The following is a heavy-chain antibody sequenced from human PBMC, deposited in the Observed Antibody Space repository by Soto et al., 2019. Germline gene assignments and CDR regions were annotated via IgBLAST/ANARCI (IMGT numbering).Heavy chain of an antibody. V-gene: IGHV2-5*01. D-gene: IGHD6-13*01. J-gene: IGHJ6*02. Sequence: QITLKESGPPLVKPTQTLTLTCTFSGFSLSTSGVGVGWIRQPPGKALEWLALIYWNDDKRYSPSLKSRLTITKDTSKNQVVLTMTNMDPVDTATYYCAHIESSWRLMDVWGQGTTVTVSS. CDR1: GFSLSTSGVG. CDR2: IYWNDDK. CDR3: AHIESSWRLMDV.